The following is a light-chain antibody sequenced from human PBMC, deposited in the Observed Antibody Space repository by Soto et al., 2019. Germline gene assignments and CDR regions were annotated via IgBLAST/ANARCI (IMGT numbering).Light chain of an antibody. CDR1: SSDIGGYTY. CDR2: EVS. J-gene: IGLJ3*02. CDR3: SSYTSSFTWV. Sequence: SVLTQPASVSGSPGQSITISCTGTSSDIGGYTYVSWYQQHPSKAPQLMIYEVSNRPSGVSSRFSGSKSGNTASLTISGLQAEDEADYYCSSYTSSFTWVFGGGTKVTAL. V-gene: IGLV2-14*01.